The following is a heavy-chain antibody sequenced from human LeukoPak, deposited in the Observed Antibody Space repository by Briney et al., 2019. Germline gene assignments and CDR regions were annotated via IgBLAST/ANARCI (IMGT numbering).Heavy chain of an antibody. D-gene: IGHD6-19*01. J-gene: IGHJ4*02. CDR3: ARVGERDYNNGWFDY. V-gene: IGHV3-7*01. CDR1: GFPLNNYW. CDR2: IYQDGSLK. Sequence: GGSLRLSCAASGFPLNNYWMGEVREAPGKGLEGVANIYQDGSLKHYVDSVKGRFTVSRDKAKNSLYLQMDSLRAEDTAVYYCARVGERDYNNGWFDYWAQGTMVTVSS.